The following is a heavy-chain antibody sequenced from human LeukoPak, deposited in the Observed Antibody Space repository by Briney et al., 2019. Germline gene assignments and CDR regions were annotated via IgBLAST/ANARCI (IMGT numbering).Heavy chain of an antibody. CDR1: GFTSSNYW. CDR3: ATSYLTIVTPDDS. CDR2: IDSDGTTT. J-gene: IGHJ5*01. D-gene: IGHD4-17*01. Sequence: GGSLRLSCAASGFTSSNYWMHWVRQVPGKGLVWVSRIDSDGTTTTYADSVKGRFTISRDNAKNTLYLQMHSLRAEDTAVYYCATSYLTIVTPDDSWGQGTLVTVSS. V-gene: IGHV3-74*01.